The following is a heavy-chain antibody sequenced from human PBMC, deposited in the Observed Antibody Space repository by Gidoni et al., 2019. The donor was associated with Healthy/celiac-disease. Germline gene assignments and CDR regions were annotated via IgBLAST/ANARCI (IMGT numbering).Heavy chain of an antibody. CDR2: IYSGGST. CDR3: ASFSSYYYDSSGYPGNAFDI. CDR1: GFTASSTS. J-gene: IGHJ3*02. Sequence: EVQLVESGGGLVQPGGSLRLSCAASGFTASSTSMSWVRQAPGKGLGWVSVIYSGGSTYYADSVKGRFTISRDNSKNTLYLQMNSLRAEDTAVYYCASFSSYYYDSSGYPGNAFDIWGQGTMVTVSS. D-gene: IGHD3-22*01. V-gene: IGHV3-66*02.